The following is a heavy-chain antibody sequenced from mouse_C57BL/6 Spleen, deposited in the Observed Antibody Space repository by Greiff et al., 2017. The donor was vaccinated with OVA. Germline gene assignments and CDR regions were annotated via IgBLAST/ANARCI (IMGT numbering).Heavy chain of an antibody. D-gene: IGHD1-1*01. J-gene: IGHJ1*03. CDR1: GYTFTSYW. Sequence: QVQLQQPGAELVRPGTSVKLSCKASGYTFTSYWMHWVKQRPGQGLEWIGVIDPSDSYTNYNQKFKGKATLTVDTSSSTAYMQLSSLTSEDSAVYYCARRYYYGSHWYFDVWGTGTTVTVSS. V-gene: IGHV1-59*01. CDR3: ARRYYYGSHWYFDV. CDR2: IDPSDSYT.